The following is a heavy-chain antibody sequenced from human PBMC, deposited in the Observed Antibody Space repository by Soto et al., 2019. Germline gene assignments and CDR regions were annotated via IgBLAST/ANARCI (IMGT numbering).Heavy chain of an antibody. CDR2: INHSGST. CDR3: ARSKRGPSLDY. J-gene: IGHJ4*02. CDR1: GGSFSGYY. V-gene: IGHV4-34*01. D-gene: IGHD5-12*01. Sequence: QVQLQQWGAGLLKPSETLSLTCAVYGGSFSGYYWSWIRQPPGKGLEWIGEINHSGSTNYNPSLKSRVTISVDTSKNQFSLKLSSVTAADTAVYYCARSKRGPSLDYWGQGTLVTVSS.